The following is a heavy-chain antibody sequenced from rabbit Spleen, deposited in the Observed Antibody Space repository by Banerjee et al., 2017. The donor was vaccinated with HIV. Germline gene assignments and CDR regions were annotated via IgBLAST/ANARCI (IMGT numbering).Heavy chain of an antibody. J-gene: IGHJ4*01. V-gene: IGHV1S45*01. Sequence: QEHLEESGGGLVKPETSLTLTCKASGFSFSDRDVMCWVRQAPGKGLEWIACINTATGKAVYASWAKGRFTISKTSSTTVSLQMTSLTAADTATYFCARDAGSLPYIDVYFNLWGPGTLVTVS. CDR3: ARDAGSLPYIDVYFNL. CDR1: GFSFSDRDV. D-gene: IGHD4-2*01. CDR2: INTATGKA.